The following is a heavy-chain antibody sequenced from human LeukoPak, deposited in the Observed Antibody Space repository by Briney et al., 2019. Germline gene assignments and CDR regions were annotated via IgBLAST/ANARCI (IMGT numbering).Heavy chain of an antibody. CDR2: IFYSGST. D-gene: IGHD1-14*01. V-gene: IGHV4-39*07. CDR1: GGSISTSNYY. Sequence: PSETLSLTCTVSGGSISTSNYYWGWIRQPPGKGLEWIGNIFYSGSTYYSPSLKSRVTISLDTSRNQFSLKLNSVTAADTAVYYCARGTAYPDAFDIWGQGTMVTVSS. J-gene: IGHJ3*02. CDR3: ARGTAYPDAFDI.